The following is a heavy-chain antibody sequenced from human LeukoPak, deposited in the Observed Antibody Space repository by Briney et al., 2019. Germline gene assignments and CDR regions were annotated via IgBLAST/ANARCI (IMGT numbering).Heavy chain of an antibody. CDR3: TRGALDYRDAYDF. Sequence: GGSLRLSCTASGFTFSSYAMSWVRQASGKGLEWVGRIRSKANSYATAYAASVKGRFTISRDDSKNTAYLEMNSLKTEDTAVYYCTRGALDYRDAYDFWGQGTMVTVSS. CDR1: GFTFSSYA. V-gene: IGHV3-73*01. J-gene: IGHJ3*01. CDR2: IRSKANSYAT. D-gene: IGHD3/OR15-3a*01.